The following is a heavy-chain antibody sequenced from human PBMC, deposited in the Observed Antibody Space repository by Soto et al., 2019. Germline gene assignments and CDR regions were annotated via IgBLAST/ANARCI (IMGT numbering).Heavy chain of an antibody. D-gene: IGHD1-26*01. CDR3: ARSCGRAKCYYGMDV. V-gene: IGHV1-46*01. CDR2: INPSGGYT. J-gene: IGHJ6*02. CDR1: GYTFTSYH. Sequence: ASVKVSCKASGYTFTSYHLHWVRQAPGHGLEWMGLINPSGGYTNYAQKFQGRVTMTRDTSTSTVYVELSSLRSEDTAVYYCARSCGRAKCYYGMDVWGQGTTVTVSS.